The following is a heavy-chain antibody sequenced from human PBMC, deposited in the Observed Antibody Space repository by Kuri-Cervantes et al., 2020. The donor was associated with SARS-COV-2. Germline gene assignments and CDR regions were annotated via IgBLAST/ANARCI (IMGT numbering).Heavy chain of an antibody. CDR1: GFTFSDYY. D-gene: IGHD6-19*01. J-gene: IGHJ4*02. CDR3: ARRSSGWYVSFDY. CDR2: ISSSSSYT. Sequence: GGSLRLSCAASGFTFSDYYMSWIRQAPGEGLEWVSYISSSSSYTNYADSVKGRFTISRDNAKNSLYLQMNSLRAEDTAVYYCARRSSGWYVSFDYWGQGTLVTVSS. V-gene: IGHV3-11*06.